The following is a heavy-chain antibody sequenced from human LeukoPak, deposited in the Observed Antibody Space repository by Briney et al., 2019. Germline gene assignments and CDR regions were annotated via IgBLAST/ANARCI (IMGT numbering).Heavy chain of an antibody. D-gene: IGHD3-10*02. CDR1: GFTVSSNY. J-gene: IGHJ6*04. CDR2: IYSGGST. V-gene: IGHV3-66*01. Sequence: GGSLRLSCAASGFTVSSNYMSWVRQAPGKGLEWVSVIYSGGSTYYADSVKGRFTISRDNAKNSLYLQMNSLRAEDTAVYYCAELGITMVGGVWGKGTTVTISS. CDR3: AELGITMVGGV.